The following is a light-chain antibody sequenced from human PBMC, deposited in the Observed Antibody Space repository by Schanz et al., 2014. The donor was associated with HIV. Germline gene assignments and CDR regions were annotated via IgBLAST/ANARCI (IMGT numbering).Light chain of an antibody. CDR2: DVT. Sequence: QSVLTQPPSASGSPGQSVTISCTGTTSDIGNHDFVSWYQQHPGKAPKLMIYDVTKRPSGVPARFSGSKSGNTASLTVSGLQADDEADYYCSSYTSSSTPYVVFGGGTKLTVL. V-gene: IGLV2-8*01. CDR1: TSDIGNHDF. CDR3: SSYTSSSTPYVV. J-gene: IGLJ2*01.